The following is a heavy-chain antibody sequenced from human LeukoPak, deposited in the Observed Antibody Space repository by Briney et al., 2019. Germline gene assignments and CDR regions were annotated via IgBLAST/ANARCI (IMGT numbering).Heavy chain of an antibody. Sequence: PGRSPRLSCAASGFTFSSYGMHWVRQAPGKGLEWVAVIWYDGSNKYYADSVKGRFTISRDNSKNTLYLQMNSLRAEDTAVYYCARGYYDSSYELDYWGQGTLVTVSS. J-gene: IGHJ4*02. D-gene: IGHD3-22*01. CDR1: GFTFSSYG. CDR3: ARGYYDSSYELDY. CDR2: IWYDGSNK. V-gene: IGHV3-33*01.